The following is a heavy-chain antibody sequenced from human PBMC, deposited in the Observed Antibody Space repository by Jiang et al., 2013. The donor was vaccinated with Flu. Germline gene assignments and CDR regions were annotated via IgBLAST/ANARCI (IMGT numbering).Heavy chain of an antibody. J-gene: IGHJ4*02. CDR2: INPSGGST. V-gene: IGHV1-46*01. CDR3: AAAPVGATFDY. CDR1: GYTFTSYY. Sequence: SGAEVKKPGASVKVSCKASGYTFTSYYMHWVRQAPGQGLEWMGIINPSGGSTSYAQKFQGRVTMTRDTSTSTVYMELSSLRSEDTAVYYCAAAPVGATFDYWGQGTWSPSPQ. D-gene: IGHD1-26*01.